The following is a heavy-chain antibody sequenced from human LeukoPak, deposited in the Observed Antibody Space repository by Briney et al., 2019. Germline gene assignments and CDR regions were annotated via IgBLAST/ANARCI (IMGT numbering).Heavy chain of an antibody. J-gene: IGHJ6*03. V-gene: IGHV3-7*01. CDR1: GFTFSSYW. D-gene: IGHD6-13*01. Sequence: PGGSLRLSCAASGFTFSSYWMSWVRQAPGKGLEWVANIKQDGSEKYYVDSVKGRFTISRDNAKNSLYLQMNSLRAEDTAVYYCAREADGGGIAAAGTQYYYYYYMDVWGKGTTVTVSS. CDR3: AREADGGGIAAAGTQYYYYYYMDV. CDR2: IKQDGSEK.